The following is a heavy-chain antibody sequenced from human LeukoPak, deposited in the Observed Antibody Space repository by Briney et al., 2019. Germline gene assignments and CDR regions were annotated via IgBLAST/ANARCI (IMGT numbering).Heavy chain of an antibody. CDR3: AREKPLTLTNMHCYYYYKDV. CDR2: IYYSGST. V-gene: IGHV4-31*03. J-gene: IGHJ6*03. CDR1: VGSISSGGYY. D-gene: IGHD2-2*01. Sequence: SETLSLTCTVSVGSISSGGYYWRWIRQHPGKGLEWHEYIYYSGSTYYNPSLKSRVTISVDTSKNQFSLKLSSVTAADTAVYYCAREKPLTLTNMHCYYYYKDVWGKGTTVTVSS.